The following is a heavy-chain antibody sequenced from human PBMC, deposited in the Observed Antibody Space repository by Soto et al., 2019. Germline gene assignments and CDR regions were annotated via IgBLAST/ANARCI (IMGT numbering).Heavy chain of an antibody. CDR2: ISTYSGDT. J-gene: IGHJ5*02. CDR1: GYTFFTYD. D-gene: IGHD5-12*01. V-gene: IGHV1-18*01. Sequence: WASVKVSCKASGYTFFTYDISWVRQAPGQGLEWMGWISTYSGDTKYAQKFQGRVTMTTDTSTTTAYLELRSLRSDDTAGYYCARHHGPTTSENWFDPWGQGTLVTVSS. CDR3: ARHHGPTTSENWFDP.